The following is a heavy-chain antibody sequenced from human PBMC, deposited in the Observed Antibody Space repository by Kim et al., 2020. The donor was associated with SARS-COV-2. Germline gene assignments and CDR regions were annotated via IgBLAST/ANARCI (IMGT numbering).Heavy chain of an antibody. J-gene: IGHJ4*02. Sequence: SGSTYYDPSLKSRVTISVDTSKNQFSLKLSSVSAADTAVYYCASLGLTGVWGQGTLVTVSS. CDR2: SGST. V-gene: IGHV4-39*01. D-gene: IGHD7-27*01. CDR3: ASLGLTGV.